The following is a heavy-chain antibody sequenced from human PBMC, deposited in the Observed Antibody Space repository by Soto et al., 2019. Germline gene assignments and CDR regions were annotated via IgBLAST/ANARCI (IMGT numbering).Heavy chain of an antibody. D-gene: IGHD3-22*01. J-gene: IGHJ5*02. CDR1: GASISSGGHY. CDR2: IYYSGST. V-gene: IGHV4-31*03. CDR3: AREIVVSARWFDP. Sequence: QVQLQESGPGLVKPSQTLSLTCTVSGASISSGGHYWSWIRQHPGKGLEWIGYIYYSGSTYYNPSLTRRVTIAVDTSKNQFALKLNSVTAADTAVYYCAREIVVSARWFDPWGQGTLVTVSS.